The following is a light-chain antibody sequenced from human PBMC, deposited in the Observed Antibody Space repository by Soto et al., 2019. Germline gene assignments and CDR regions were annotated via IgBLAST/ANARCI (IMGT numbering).Light chain of an antibody. CDR3: QQFSSSLLT. J-gene: IGKJ4*01. CDR2: GAS. CDR1: QTVSGAY. V-gene: IGKV3-20*01. Sequence: EIVWTQSPGTLSLSPGERATLSCRAIQTVSGAYLAWYRQKTGQAHRLLIYGASNRATGIKDRFSGSGSGTDFTLTISRLETEDFAVYYCQQFSSSLLTFGGGTKVDIK.